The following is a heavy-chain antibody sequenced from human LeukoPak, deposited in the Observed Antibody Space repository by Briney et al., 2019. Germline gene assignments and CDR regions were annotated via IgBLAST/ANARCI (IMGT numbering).Heavy chain of an antibody. CDR2: IYYSGST. D-gene: IGHD3-22*01. V-gene: IGHV4-61*01. J-gene: IGHJ5*02. CDR1: GGSISSSSYY. CDR3: AREAHPVGFDDSSGSTMFDP. Sequence: PSETLSLTCTVSGGSISSSSYYWSWIRQPPGKGLEWIGYIYYSGSTNYNPSLKSRVTISVDTSKNQFPLKLSSVTAADTAVYYCAREAHPVGFDDSSGSTMFDPWGQGTLVTVSS.